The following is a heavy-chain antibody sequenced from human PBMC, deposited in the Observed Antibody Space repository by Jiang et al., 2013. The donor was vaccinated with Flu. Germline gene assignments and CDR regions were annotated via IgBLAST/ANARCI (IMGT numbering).Heavy chain of an antibody. D-gene: IGHD3-16*01. CDR3: ARLIMDNWYDP. V-gene: IGHV4-31*03. J-gene: IGHJ5*02. Sequence: GSGLVKPSQTLSLTCLVSGGSISSRGDYWSWFRQHPGEGLEWIGYISYSGNSFYNSSLKSRATISADTSKNQFSLRLTSVTAADTAVYYCARLIMDNWYDPWGQGMLVTVSS. CDR1: GGSISSRGDY. CDR2: ISYSGNS.